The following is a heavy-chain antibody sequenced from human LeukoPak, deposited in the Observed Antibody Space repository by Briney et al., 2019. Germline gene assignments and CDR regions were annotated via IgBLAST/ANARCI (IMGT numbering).Heavy chain of an antibody. D-gene: IGHD1-14*01. CDR1: GYTFTRYG. CDR3: AGVNLYYNYMDV. Sequence: GASVKVSCKSSGYTFTRYGISWVRPAPGQGLDWMGWIRVDNGDTDNAQKFQGRVTITTDTSSTTIYMELRSLRSDDTAVYYCAGVNLYYNYMDVWGKGTTVTVSS. V-gene: IGHV1-18*01. J-gene: IGHJ6*03. CDR2: IRVDNGDT.